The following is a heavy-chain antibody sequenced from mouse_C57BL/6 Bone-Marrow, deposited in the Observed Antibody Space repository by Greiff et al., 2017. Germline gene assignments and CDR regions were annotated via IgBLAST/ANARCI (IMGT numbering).Heavy chain of an antibody. CDR3: ARTGSTVVDWYFDV. Sequence: VKLQESGAELVMPGASVKLSCKASGYTFTSYWMHWVKQRPGQGLEWIGEIDPSDSYTNYNQKFKGKSTVTVDKSSSTAYVQLSSLTSEDSAVYYCARTGSTVVDWYFDVWGTGTTVTVSS. D-gene: IGHD1-1*01. V-gene: IGHV1-69*01. CDR2: IDPSDSYT. CDR1: GYTFTSYW. J-gene: IGHJ1*03.